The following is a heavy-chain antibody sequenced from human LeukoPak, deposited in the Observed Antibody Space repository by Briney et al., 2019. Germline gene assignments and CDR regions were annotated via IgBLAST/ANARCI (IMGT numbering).Heavy chain of an antibody. CDR1: GFTFSSYW. CDR2: IKQDGSEK. V-gene: IGHV3-7*01. Sequence: GGSLRLSCAASGFTFSSYWMSWVRQAPGKGLEWVANIKQDGSEKYYVDSVKGRFTISRDNAKNSLYLQMNSLRAEDTAVFYCARDVHSYGYNPIGYYYYYMDVWGKGTTVTVSS. CDR3: ARDVHSYGYNPIGYYYYYMDV. J-gene: IGHJ6*03. D-gene: IGHD5-18*01.